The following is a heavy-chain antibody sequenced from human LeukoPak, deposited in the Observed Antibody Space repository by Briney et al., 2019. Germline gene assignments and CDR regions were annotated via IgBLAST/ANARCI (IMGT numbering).Heavy chain of an antibody. V-gene: IGHV3-23*01. CDR3: AKIGVAYYGVRLLLYLDY. J-gene: IGHJ4*02. D-gene: IGHD2-15*01. CDR2: ISGSGGSR. Sequence: GVSLTLPCAASGFTFSSYAMIWVRQSPGKALEWVSAISGSGGSRYYGESVKGGFINCRDNFKSKLYLKMNSLRTEDTAVYYCAKIGVAYYGVRLLLYLDYWSQGSVVTVSS. CDR1: GFTFSSYA.